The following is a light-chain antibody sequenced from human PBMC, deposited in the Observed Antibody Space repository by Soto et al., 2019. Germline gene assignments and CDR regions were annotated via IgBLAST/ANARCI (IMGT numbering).Light chain of an antibody. V-gene: IGKV3-20*01. CDR1: QSVSSSY. Sequence: EIVLTQSPGTLSLSPGERATLSCRASQSVSSSYLAWYQQKPGQAPRLLIYGASNRATGIPDRFSGSGSGTDFALTISILEPEDFAVYYCHQYGSAPYTFGQGTKLEIK. J-gene: IGKJ2*01. CDR3: HQYGSAPYT. CDR2: GAS.